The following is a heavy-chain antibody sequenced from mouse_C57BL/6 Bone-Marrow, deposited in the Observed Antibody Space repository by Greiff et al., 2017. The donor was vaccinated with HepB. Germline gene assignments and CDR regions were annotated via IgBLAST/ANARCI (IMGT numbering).Heavy chain of an antibody. Sequence: DVKLQESVAELVRPGASVKLSCTASGFNIKNTYMHWVKQRPEQGLEWIGRIDPANGNTKYAPKFQGKATITADTSSNTAYLQLSSLTSEDTAIYYCARWGYGNSFFDYAMDYWGQGTSVTVSS. D-gene: IGHD2-1*01. CDR1: GFNIKNTY. CDR2: IDPANGNT. V-gene: IGHV14-3*01. J-gene: IGHJ4*01. CDR3: ARWGYGNSFFDYAMDY.